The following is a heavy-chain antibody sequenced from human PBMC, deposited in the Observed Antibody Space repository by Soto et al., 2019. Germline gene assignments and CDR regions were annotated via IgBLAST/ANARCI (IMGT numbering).Heavy chain of an antibody. Sequence: QVQLVESGGGLVKPGGSLRLSCAASGFTFSDYCMSWIRQAPGKGLEWVSYICSSSSYTNYADSVKGRFTISRDNAKNSLYLQMNSLRAEDTAVYYCARDRYRYRCYDYVDYWGQGTLVTVTS. CDR1: GFTFSDYC. D-gene: IGHD5-12*01. CDR3: ARDRYRYRCYDYVDY. J-gene: IGHJ4*02. CDR2: ICSSSSYT. V-gene: IGHV3-11*05.